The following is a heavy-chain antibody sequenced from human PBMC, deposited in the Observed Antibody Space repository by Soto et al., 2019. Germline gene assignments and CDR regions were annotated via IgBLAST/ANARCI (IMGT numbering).Heavy chain of an antibody. J-gene: IGHJ4*02. Sequence: QVQLQESGPGLVKPSQTLSLTCTVSGSSISSGGYYWSWIRQHPGKGLEWIGYIYYSGSTYYNPSLKSRVTISVDTSKNQFSLKLSSVTAADTAVYYCARFPNKGGALKSDYWGQGTLVTVSS. D-gene: IGHD4-17*01. CDR1: GSSISSGGYY. CDR2: IYYSGST. V-gene: IGHV4-31*03. CDR3: ARFPNKGGALKSDY.